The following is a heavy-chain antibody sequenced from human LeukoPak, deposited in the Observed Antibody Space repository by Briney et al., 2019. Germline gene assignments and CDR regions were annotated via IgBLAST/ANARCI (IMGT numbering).Heavy chain of an antibody. D-gene: IGHD6-6*01. CDR3: ARGANRDSSSSGWFDP. Sequence: SETLSLTCTVSGGSISSYYWSWIRQPPGKGLEWIGYIYYSGSTNYNPSLKSRVTISVDTSKNQFSLKLSSVTAADTAVYYCARGANRDSSSSGWFDPWGQGTLVTVSS. CDR1: GGSISSYY. J-gene: IGHJ5*02. CDR2: IYYSGST. V-gene: IGHV4-59*01.